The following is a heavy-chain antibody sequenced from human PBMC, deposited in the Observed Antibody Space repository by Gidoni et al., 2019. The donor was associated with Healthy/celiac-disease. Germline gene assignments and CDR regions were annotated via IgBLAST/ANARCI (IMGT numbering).Heavy chain of an antibody. D-gene: IGHD3-3*01. J-gene: IGHJ6*02. CDR1: GFSFGNAW. CDR2: VKSKTDGGTT. Sequence: EVQLVESGGGLVKPGGSLRVSCAASGFSFGNAWMNWVRTAPGKGLEWVGRVKSKTDGGTTDYAAPVKGRFTISRDDSKNTLFLQMNSLKTEDTAVYYCTTAYDFWSGSYTSDYYYGMDVWGQGTTVTVSS. CDR3: TTAYDFWSGSYTSDYYYGMDV. V-gene: IGHV3-15*07.